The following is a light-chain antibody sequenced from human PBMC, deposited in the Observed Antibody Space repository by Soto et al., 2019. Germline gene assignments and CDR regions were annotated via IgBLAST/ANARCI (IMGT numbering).Light chain of an antibody. V-gene: IGLV2-11*01. CDR2: DVT. J-gene: IGLJ1*01. CDR3: CSYVGTDTYS. Sequence: QSALTQARSVSGSPGQSVTISCTGTSSDVGGYNYVSWYQQHPGKAPALTIYDVTKRPSGVPDRFSGSKSGNTASLTISGLQAEDEAHYYCCSYVGTDTYSFGTGTKVTVL. CDR1: SSDVGGYNY.